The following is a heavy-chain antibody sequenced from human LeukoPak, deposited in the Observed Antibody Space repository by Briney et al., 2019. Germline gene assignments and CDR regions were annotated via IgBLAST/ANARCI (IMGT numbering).Heavy chain of an antibody. D-gene: IGHD3-16*01. CDR3: ARLALRLGELSLYRDFDY. V-gene: IGHV4-39*01. CDR1: GVSIGSSIYY. J-gene: IGHJ4*02. CDR2: ISYGGST. Sequence: PSETLSLTCTVSGVSIGSSIYYWGWIRQSPGKGLEWIGVISYGGSTSYNPSLKNRVTMSVDTSNNQFSLRLKSVTAADTAIYYCARLALRLGELSLYRDFDYWGQGTLVTVSS.